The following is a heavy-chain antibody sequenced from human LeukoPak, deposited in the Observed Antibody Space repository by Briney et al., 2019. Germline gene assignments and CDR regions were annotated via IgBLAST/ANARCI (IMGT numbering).Heavy chain of an antibody. J-gene: IGHJ4*02. CDR1: GFIFNNYG. CDR2: ISGSGGST. Sequence: GGSLRLSCTASGFIFNNYGMNWVRQAPGKGLEWVSAISGSGGSTYYADSVKGRFTISRDNSKNTLYLQMNSLRAEDTAVYYCAKDKAHYYDSSSYFDYWGQGTLVTVSS. D-gene: IGHD3-22*01. V-gene: IGHV3-23*01. CDR3: AKDKAHYYDSSSYFDY.